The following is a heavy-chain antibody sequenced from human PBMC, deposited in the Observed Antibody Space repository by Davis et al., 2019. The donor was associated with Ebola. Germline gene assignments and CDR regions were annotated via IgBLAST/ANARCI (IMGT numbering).Heavy chain of an antibody. Sequence: PGGSLRLSCAASGFTFSNYWMHWVRQAPGKGLVWASRINSDGSSIAYADSVKGRFTISRDNAKNTLYLQLDSLRVEDTAVYYCARDVAINYGGFWGQGTLVAVSS. CDR2: INSDGSSI. V-gene: IGHV3-74*01. CDR3: ARDVAINYGGF. D-gene: IGHD4-17*01. CDR1: GFTFSNYW. J-gene: IGHJ4*02.